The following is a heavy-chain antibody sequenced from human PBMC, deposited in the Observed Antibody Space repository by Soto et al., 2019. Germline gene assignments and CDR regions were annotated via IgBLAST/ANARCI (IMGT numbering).Heavy chain of an antibody. CDR3: ARLEGLATISYYFDF. J-gene: IGHJ4*02. Sequence: QLQLQESGPGLVKPSEALSLTCTVSGGSISSSNYYWGWIRQPPGKGLEWIGSIYDSGSTYYNPSLNSRVTISIDKSKIQSSLKLSSLTAADTAVYYCARLEGLATISYYFDFWGQGTLVTVSS. CDR2: IYDSGST. V-gene: IGHV4-39*01. D-gene: IGHD3-9*01. CDR1: GGSISSSNYY.